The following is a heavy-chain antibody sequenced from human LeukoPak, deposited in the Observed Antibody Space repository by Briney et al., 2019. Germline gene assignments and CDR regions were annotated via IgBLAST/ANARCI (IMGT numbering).Heavy chain of an antibody. V-gene: IGHV3-30-3*01. CDR2: ISNDGSHK. CDR3: TRQSENFSLDY. D-gene: IGHD3-3*01. J-gene: IGHJ4*02. Sequence: GGSLRLSCAPSGFIFSSYAMHWVRRAPGTGLEWVAVISNDGSHKYHADSVKGRFTISRDSSKNTVYLQMNSLRAEDTAVYFCTRQSENFSLDYWGQGTLVTVS. CDR1: GFIFSSYA.